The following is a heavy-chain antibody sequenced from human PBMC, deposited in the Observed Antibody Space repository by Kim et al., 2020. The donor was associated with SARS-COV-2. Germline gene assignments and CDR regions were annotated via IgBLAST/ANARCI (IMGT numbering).Heavy chain of an antibody. D-gene: IGHD6-19*01. CDR1: GGSISSYY. V-gene: IGHV4-59*13. Sequence: SETLSLTCTVSGGSISSYYWSWIRQPPGKGLEWIGYIYYSGSTNYNPSLKSRVTISVDTSKNQFSLKLSSVTAADTAVYYCARGSRELYAPNIAVEFGAPAFYYDGMDVWGQGTTVTVSS. J-gene: IGHJ6*02. CDR2: IYYSGST. CDR3: ARGSRELYAPNIAVEFGAPAFYYDGMDV.